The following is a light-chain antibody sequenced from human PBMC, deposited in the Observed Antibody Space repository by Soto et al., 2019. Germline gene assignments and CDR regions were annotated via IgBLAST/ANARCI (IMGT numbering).Light chain of an antibody. CDR3: SSFTSYTTVV. V-gene: IGLV2-14*01. Sequence: QSVLTQPASVSGSPGQSITISCTGTSSDVGGYNYVSWYQQHPGRAPKLMIYGVTNRPSGVSNRFSGSKSGNTASLTISGLQAEDEAAYYCSSFTSYTTVVFGGGTKLTVL. CDR2: GVT. CDR1: SSDVGGYNY. J-gene: IGLJ2*01.